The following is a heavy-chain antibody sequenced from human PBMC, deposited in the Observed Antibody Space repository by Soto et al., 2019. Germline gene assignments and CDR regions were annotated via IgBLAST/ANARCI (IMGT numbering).Heavy chain of an antibody. V-gene: IGHV3-23*01. D-gene: IGHD7-27*01. Sequence: EVQLLESGGGLVQPGGSLRLSCAASGFTFSSYAMSWVRQAPGKGLEWVSAISGSGVSTYYADSVKGRFTILRDNSKDRLYLQMNCLTAEDTAVYYCAIARYGGNWGSYYYGMDVWGQGTTVTVSS. CDR1: GFTFSSYA. CDR3: AIARYGGNWGSYYYGMDV. J-gene: IGHJ6*02. CDR2: ISGSGVST.